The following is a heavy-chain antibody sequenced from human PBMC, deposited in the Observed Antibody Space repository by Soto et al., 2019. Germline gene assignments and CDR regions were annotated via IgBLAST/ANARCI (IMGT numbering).Heavy chain of an antibody. CDR2: IYYSGST. J-gene: IGHJ6*03. D-gene: IGHD5-12*01. CDR1: GGSISSYY. Sequence: PSETLSLTCTVSGGSISSYYWSWIRQPPGKGLEWIGYIYYSGSTNYNPSLKSRVTISVDTSKNQFSLKLSSVTAADTAVYYCARQGAGYSGYDLHYMDVWGKGTTVTVSS. V-gene: IGHV4-59*08. CDR3: ARQGAGYSGYDLHYMDV.